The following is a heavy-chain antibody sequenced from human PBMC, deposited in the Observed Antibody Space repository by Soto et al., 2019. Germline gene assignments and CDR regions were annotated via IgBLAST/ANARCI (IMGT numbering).Heavy chain of an antibody. CDR1: GXXXXSXX. V-gene: IGHV1-69*04. J-gene: IGHJ6*02. CDR3: ANGXDNYXXYGMDV. CDR2: FIPVVAMA. D-gene: IGHD2-8*01. Sequence: QVQLVQSGSEVKKPGSSVKXSXXTXGXXXXSXXXSXXRQXXXXGLEWVGTFIPVVAMAKYGQNFQGRVTITADQSTNTLFMELSSLTYEDTAMYYXANGXDNYXXYGMDVWGQGTTVTVSS.